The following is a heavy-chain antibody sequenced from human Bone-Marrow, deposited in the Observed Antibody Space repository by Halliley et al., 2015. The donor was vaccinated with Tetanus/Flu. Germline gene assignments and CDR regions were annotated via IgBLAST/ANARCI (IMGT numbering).Heavy chain of an antibody. J-gene: IGHJ3*01. Sequence: TLSLTCAVYGGSFGDSGYYWNWCRQPPGKGLEWIGEIIPYGNINYNQSLQSRVTISVDTSKNQFSLKLNSVTAADTAVYYCARGTEHCRVISCARSFDVWGQGTVVTVSS. CDR1: GGSFGDSGYY. CDR3: ARGTEHCRVISCARSFDV. D-gene: IGHD2-15*01. CDR2: IIPYGNI. V-gene: IGHV4-34*01.